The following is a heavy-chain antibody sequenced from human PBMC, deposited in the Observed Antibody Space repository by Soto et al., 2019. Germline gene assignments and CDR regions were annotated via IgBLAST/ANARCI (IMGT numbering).Heavy chain of an antibody. V-gene: IGHV4-30-4*01. J-gene: IGHJ4*01. CDR1: GGSISSGNYY. CDR2: ISYSGST. D-gene: IGHD2-15*01. Sequence: PSETLSLTCTVSGGSISSGNYYWSWIRQPPGKGLEWIGFISYSGSTYYSTPLKSRVTISVDTSKSQFSLNLSFVTAADTAVYYCSTTGTPPPGLYFFAYSAHGPPVTVSS. CDR3: STTGTPPPGLYFFAY.